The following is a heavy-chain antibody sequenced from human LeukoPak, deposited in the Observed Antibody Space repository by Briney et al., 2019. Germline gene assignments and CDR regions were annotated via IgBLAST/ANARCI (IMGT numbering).Heavy chain of an antibody. V-gene: IGHV1-69*04. J-gene: IGHJ5*02. CDR2: IIPILGIA. CDR1: GGTFSSYA. CDR3: ARASSSWYDNWFDP. D-gene: IGHD6-13*01. Sequence: GASVKLSFKASGGTFSSYAISWVRQAPGQGLEWMGRIIPILGIANYAQKFQGRVTITADKSTSTAYMELSSLRSEDTAVYYCARASSSWYDNWFDPWGQGTLVTVSS.